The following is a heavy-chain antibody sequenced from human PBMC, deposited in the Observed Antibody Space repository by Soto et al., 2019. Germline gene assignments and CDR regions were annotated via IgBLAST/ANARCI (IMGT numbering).Heavy chain of an antibody. Sequence: QPGGSLRLSCAASGFTFHNYAMSWFRQAPGKGLEWVSSINGPGDDTYYADSVKGRFTISRDNSKNTLYLQMNSLRAEDTALYYCARKEEDDHVWGKSPLDWGQGTLVT. CDR1: GFTFHNYA. J-gene: IGHJ4*03. D-gene: IGHD3-16*01. V-gene: IGHV3-23*01. CDR2: INGPGDDT. CDR3: ARKEEDDHVWGKSPLD.